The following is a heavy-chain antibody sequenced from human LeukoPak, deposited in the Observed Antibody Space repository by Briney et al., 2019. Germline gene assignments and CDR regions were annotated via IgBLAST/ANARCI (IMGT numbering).Heavy chain of an antibody. Sequence: GGSLRLSCAASGSTFSCYGMSWVRQAPGKGLEWVSAISGSGGSTYYADSVKGRFTISRDNSKNTLYLQMYSLRAEDTAVYYCAKIPYGDYVLDYYYYMDVWGKGTTVTISS. D-gene: IGHD4-17*01. CDR2: ISGSGGST. J-gene: IGHJ6*03. CDR3: AKIPYGDYVLDYYYYMDV. CDR1: GSTFSCYG. V-gene: IGHV3-23*01.